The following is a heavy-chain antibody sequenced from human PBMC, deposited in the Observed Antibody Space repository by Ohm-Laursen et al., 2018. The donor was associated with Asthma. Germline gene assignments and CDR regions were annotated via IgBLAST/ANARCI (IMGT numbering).Heavy chain of an antibody. J-gene: IGHJ4*02. V-gene: IGHV3-7*01. CDR1: KFTFSNHW. D-gene: IGHD4-23*01. CDR2: VNPDGRET. Sequence: SLRLSCSASKFTFSNHWMNWVRPAPGQGLEWVANVNPDGRETRHVDSVKGRFTISRDNAKDSLSLQMNSLRVEDTAVYYCARERDNGGKGGYFDFWGQGTLVTVSS. CDR3: ARERDNGGKGGYFDF.